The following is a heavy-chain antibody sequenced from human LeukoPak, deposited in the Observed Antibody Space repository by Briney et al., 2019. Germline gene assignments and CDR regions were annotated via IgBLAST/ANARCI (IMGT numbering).Heavy chain of an antibody. V-gene: IGHV1-18*01. J-gene: IGHJ4*02. Sequence: ASVNVSCKASGYTFTSYGINWLRQAPGQGLEWMGWISTYNGNTNYAQKLEGRVTMTTDTSTSTAYMELRSLRSDDTAVYYCARAPITVAGSALCYWGQGTLVTVSS. CDR1: GYTFTSYG. D-gene: IGHD6-19*01. CDR3: ARAPITVAGSALCY. CDR2: ISTYNGNT.